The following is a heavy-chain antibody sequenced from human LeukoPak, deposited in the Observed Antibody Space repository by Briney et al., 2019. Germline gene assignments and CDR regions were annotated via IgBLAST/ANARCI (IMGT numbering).Heavy chain of an antibody. J-gene: IGHJ4*02. CDR1: GGSFSGYY. CDR2: INHSGST. D-gene: IGHD5-18*01. Sequence: SETLSLTCDVYGGSFSGYYWSWIRQPPGKRLEWIGEINHSGSTNYNPSLKSRVTISVDTSKNQFSLKLSSVTAADTAVYYCARGSLGYSYGRNLDYWGQGTLVTVSS. CDR3: ARGSLGYSYGRNLDY. V-gene: IGHV4-34*01.